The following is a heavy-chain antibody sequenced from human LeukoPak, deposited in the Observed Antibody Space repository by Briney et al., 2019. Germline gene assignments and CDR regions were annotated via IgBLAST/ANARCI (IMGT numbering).Heavy chain of an antibody. D-gene: IGHD3-16*01. CDR2: IYYNGTT. J-gene: IGHJ4*02. Sequence: SETLSLTCIVSGDSIISYYWSWIRQPPGKGLEWIGYIYYNGTTNYNPSLKSRVTMSVDTSRTQFSLKLSSVTAADTAVYYCARGLRRVWGYWGQGTLVTVSS. V-gene: IGHV4-59*12. CDR3: ARGLRRVWGY. CDR1: GDSIISYY.